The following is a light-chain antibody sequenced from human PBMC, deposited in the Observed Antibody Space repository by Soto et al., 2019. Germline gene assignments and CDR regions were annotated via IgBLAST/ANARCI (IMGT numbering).Light chain of an antibody. CDR3: HQYNNWPSFT. V-gene: IGKV3-15*01. J-gene: IGKJ3*01. Sequence: EIVMTQSPATLSVSPGERATLSCRASQSVSNNLAWYQQKPGQAPRLLIYGASTRATGIPARFSGSGSGTEFTPTIIGLQSVAFAVYYCHQYNNWPSFTFGPGTQVDIK. CDR1: QSVSNN. CDR2: GAS.